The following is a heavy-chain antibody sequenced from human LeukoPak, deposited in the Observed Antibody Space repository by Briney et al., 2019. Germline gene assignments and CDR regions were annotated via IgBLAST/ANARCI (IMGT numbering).Heavy chain of an antibody. Sequence: GGSLRLSCAASGFTFSTYWMHWVRQAPGKGLVWISRINRDGSGITYADSVKGRFTISRDNAKSILYLQMNSLRAEDTAVYYCANTGYNYDFDYWGQGTLVTVS. CDR1: GFTFSTYW. CDR3: ANTGYNYDFDY. V-gene: IGHV3-74*01. J-gene: IGHJ4*02. CDR2: INRDGSGI. D-gene: IGHD5-18*01.